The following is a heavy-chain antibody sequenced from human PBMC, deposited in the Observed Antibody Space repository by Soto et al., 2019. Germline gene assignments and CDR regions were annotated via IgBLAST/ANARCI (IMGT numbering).Heavy chain of an antibody. CDR2: IKSKTDGGTT. CDR3: TTDSGAARPLYYYYYGMDV. V-gene: IGHV3-15*07. J-gene: IGHJ6*02. CDR1: GFTFSNAW. Sequence: PGGSLRLSCAASGFTFSNAWMNWVRQAPGKGLEWVGRIKSKTDGGTTDYAAPVKGRFTISRDDSKDTLYLQMNSLKTEDTAVYYCTTDSGAARPLYYYYYGMDVWGQGTTVTVSS. D-gene: IGHD6-6*01.